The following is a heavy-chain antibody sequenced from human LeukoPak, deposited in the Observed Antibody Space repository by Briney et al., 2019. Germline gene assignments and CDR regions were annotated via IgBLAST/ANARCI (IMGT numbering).Heavy chain of an antibody. CDR3: ARDTKYYDFWSGYRSIDY. V-gene: IGHV3-48*03. CDR2: ISSSGSTI. D-gene: IGHD3-3*01. J-gene: IGHJ4*02. Sequence: GGSLRLSCAASGFTFSSYEMNWVRQAPGKGLEWVSYISSSGSTIYYADSVKGRFTISRDNAKNSLYLQMNSLRAEDTAVYYCARDTKYYDFWSGYRSIDYWGQGTLVTVSS. CDR1: GFTFSSYE.